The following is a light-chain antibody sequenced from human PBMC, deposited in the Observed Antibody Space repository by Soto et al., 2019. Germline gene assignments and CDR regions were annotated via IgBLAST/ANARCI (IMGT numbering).Light chain of an antibody. CDR1: SSDVGGYTY. V-gene: IGLV2-14*01. J-gene: IGLJ3*02. CDR3: RSYASSSTLV. CDR2: DVS. Sequence: QSALTQPASVSGSPGQTITISCTGTSSDVGGYTYVSWYQQHRGKAPNLMIYDVSNPPSGVSSRSSGTKSGNTASLTISGLQAEEEAYYYCRSYASSSTLVFGGGTKLTVL.